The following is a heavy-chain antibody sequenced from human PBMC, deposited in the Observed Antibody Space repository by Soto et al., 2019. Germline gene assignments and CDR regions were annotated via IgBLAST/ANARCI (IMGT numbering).Heavy chain of an antibody. Sequence: GGSLRLSCAASGFTFNNYAMGWVRQASGKGLEWVSAITGSGSDTYSADSVKGRFTISRDNSKNTLYLQMNSLRAEDTAIYFCAKLGSSSWSPHYYFDYWGQGTLVTVSS. CDR1: GFTFNNYA. CDR2: ITGSGSDT. CDR3: AKLGSSSWSPHYYFDY. D-gene: IGHD2-2*01. V-gene: IGHV3-23*01. J-gene: IGHJ4*02.